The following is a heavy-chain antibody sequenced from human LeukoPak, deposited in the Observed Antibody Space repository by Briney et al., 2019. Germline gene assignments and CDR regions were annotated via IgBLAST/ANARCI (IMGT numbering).Heavy chain of an antibody. CDR3: AREEGGAGDY. J-gene: IGHJ4*02. D-gene: IGHD3-16*01. CDR2: IWYDGSNK. Sequence: GGSLRLSCAASGFTFSSYGMHWVRQAPGKGLEWVAVIWYDGSNKYYADSVKGRFTISRDNSKNTLYLQMNSLRAEDTAVYCCAREEGGAGDYWGQGTLVTVSS. V-gene: IGHV3-33*01. CDR1: GFTFSSYG.